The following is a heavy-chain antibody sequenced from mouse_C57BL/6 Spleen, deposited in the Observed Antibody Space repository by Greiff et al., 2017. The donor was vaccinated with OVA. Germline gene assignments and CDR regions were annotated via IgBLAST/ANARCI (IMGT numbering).Heavy chain of an antibody. CDR2: ISNNANGYTT. V-gene: IGHV7-3*01. CDR1: GFTFTDYY. D-gene: IGHD1-1*01. CDR3: ARSPYYYSSSYKYLDV. J-gene: IGHJ1*03. Sequence: EVQGVESGGGLVQPGGSLSLSCAASGFTFTDYYMSWVRQPPGKALEWLVFISNNANGYTTEYSASVKGRFTISSDTSQSIHYHKMNAMRAEDNATYYCARSPYYYSSSYKYLDVWGTGTTVTVSS.